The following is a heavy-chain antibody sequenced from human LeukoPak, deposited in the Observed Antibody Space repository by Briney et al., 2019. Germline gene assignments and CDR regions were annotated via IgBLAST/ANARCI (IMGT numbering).Heavy chain of an antibody. V-gene: IGHV1-69*13. CDR3: ARARRDQYSSSWYNWFDP. J-gene: IGHJ5*02. CDR1: GGTFSSYA. D-gene: IGHD6-13*01. CDR2: IIPIFGTA. Sequence: SVKVSCKASGGTFSSYAISWVRQAPGQGLEWMGGIIPIFGTANYARKFQGRVTITADESTSTAYMELSSLRSEDTAVYYCARARRDQYSSSWYNWFDPWGQGTLVTVSS.